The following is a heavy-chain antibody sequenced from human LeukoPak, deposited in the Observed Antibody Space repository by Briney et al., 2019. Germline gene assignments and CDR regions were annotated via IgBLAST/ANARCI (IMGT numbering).Heavy chain of an antibody. CDR2: VSAYNGNT. CDR1: GYTFTGYY. D-gene: IGHD6-19*01. V-gene: IGHV1-18*04. CDR3: ARDTHPGIAVAGTNY. Sequence: ASVKVSCKASGYTFTGYYMHWVRQAPGQGLEWMGWVSAYNGNTNYAQKLQGRVTMTTDTSTSTAYMELRSLRSDDTAVYYCARDTHPGIAVAGTNYWGQGTLVTVSS. J-gene: IGHJ4*02.